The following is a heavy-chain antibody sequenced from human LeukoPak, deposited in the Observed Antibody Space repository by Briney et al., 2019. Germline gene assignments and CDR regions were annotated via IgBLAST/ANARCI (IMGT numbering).Heavy chain of an antibody. CDR2: ISSSSSTI. D-gene: IGHD2-2*01. J-gene: IGHJ4*02. CDR1: GFTFSSYS. CDR3: AGAEPYQDFDY. Sequence: GGSLRLSCAASGFTFSSYSMNWVRQAPGKGLERVSYISSSSSTIYYADSVKGRFTISRDNAKNSLYLQVNSLRAEDTAVYYCAGAEPYQDFDYWGQGTLVTVSS. V-gene: IGHV3-48*01.